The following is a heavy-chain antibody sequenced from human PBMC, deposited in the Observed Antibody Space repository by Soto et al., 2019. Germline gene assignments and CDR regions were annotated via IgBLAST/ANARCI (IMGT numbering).Heavy chain of an antibody. V-gene: IGHV3-23*01. D-gene: IGHD3-10*01. CDR2: ISGSGGSS. Sequence: GGSLRLSCAASGFAFSTYAMTWVRQAPGKGLEWVSVISGSGGSSYYAASVKGRFTISRDNSKNTLFLQMNGLRADDSAVYFCARGSKDSYPGSRIFDFWGRGTLVT. CDR3: ARGSKDSYPGSRIFDF. J-gene: IGHJ4*02. CDR1: GFAFSTYA.